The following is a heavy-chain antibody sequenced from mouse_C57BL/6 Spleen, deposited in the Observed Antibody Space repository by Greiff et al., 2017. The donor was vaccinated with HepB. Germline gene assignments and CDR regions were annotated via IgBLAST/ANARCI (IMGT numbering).Heavy chain of an antibody. D-gene: IGHD1-1*01. V-gene: IGHV5-12*01. CDR1: GFTFSDYY. J-gene: IGHJ3*01. CDR3: ARHYYYGSSYVFAY. CDR2: ISNGGGST. Sequence: EVQLVESGGGLVQPGGSLKLSCAASGFTFSDYYMYWVRQTPEKRLEWVAYISNGGGSTYYPDTVKGRFTISRDNAKNTLYLQMSRLKSEDTAMYYCARHYYYGSSYVFAYWGQGTLVTVSA.